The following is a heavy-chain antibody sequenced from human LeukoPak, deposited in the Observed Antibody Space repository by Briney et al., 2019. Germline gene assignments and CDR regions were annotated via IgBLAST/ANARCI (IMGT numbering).Heavy chain of an antibody. V-gene: IGHV3-21*01. J-gene: IGHJ6*03. Sequence: SGGSLRLSCAASGFAFSSYSMNWVRQAPGKGLEWVSSISSSSSYIYYADSVKGRFTISRDNAKNSLYLQMNSLRAEDTAVYYCARDQSRDCSSTSCPETSDYYYYYMDVWGKGTTVTVSS. CDR1: GFAFSSYS. CDR2: ISSSSSYI. D-gene: IGHD2-2*01. CDR3: ARDQSRDCSSTSCPETSDYYYYYMDV.